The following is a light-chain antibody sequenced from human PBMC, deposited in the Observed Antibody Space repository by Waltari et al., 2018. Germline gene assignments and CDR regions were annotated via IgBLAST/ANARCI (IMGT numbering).Light chain of an antibody. V-gene: IGKV3-20*01. Sequence: EIVLTPSPGTASLSPGERFPLPCRASQRVGSSSLAWYQQKPGQAPRLVIYRASRRATGIPDRFSGSGSGTDFSLTISRLEPEDFAVYYCQQHGTLPATFGQGTKVEIK. CDR3: QQHGTLPAT. CDR1: QRVGSSS. CDR2: RAS. J-gene: IGKJ1*01.